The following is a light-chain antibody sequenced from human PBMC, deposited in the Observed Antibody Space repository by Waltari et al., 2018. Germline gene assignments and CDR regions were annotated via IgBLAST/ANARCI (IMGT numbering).Light chain of an antibody. Sequence: QSVVTQPPSVSGTPGQRVTVSCSGRSSNVGTNTVTWYRQLPGTAPQLLIYSDDLRPSGVPDRFSASKSGTSASLAISGLHSEDEAEYYCAAWDDTLNAVLFGGGTKLTVL. CDR2: SDD. J-gene: IGLJ2*01. CDR1: SSNVGTNT. V-gene: IGLV1-44*01. CDR3: AAWDDTLNAVL.